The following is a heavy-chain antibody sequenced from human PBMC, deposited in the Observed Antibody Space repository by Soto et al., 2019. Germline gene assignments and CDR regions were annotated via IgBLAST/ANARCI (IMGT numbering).Heavy chain of an antibody. CDR3: AIPAAGDFDF. CDR2: IYHSGST. CDR1: GGSMSSGNW. V-gene: IGHV4-4*02. J-gene: IGHJ4*02. D-gene: IGHD6-13*01. Sequence: SETLSVTCAVSGGSMSSGNWWSWVRQPPGKGLEWIGEIYHSGSTNYNPSLKSRLTISVDKFKNQFSLKLSSVTAADTAVYYCAIPAAGDFDFWGQGTLVTVSS.